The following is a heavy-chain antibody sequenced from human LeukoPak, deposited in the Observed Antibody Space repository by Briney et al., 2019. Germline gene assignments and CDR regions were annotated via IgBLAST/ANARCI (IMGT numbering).Heavy chain of an antibody. Sequence: PGGSLRLSCAASGFTFSSYWMHWVRQAPGKGLVWVSRINSDGSSTSYADSVKGRFTISRDNAKNSLYLQMNSLRAEDTAVYYCARSHWFGELLMDYYGMDVWGQGTTVTVSS. CDR2: INSDGSST. J-gene: IGHJ6*02. D-gene: IGHD3-10*01. CDR3: ARSHWFGELLMDYYGMDV. CDR1: GFTFSSYW. V-gene: IGHV3-74*01.